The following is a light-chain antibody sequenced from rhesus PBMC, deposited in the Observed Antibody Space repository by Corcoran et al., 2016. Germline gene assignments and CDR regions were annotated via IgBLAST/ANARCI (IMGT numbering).Light chain of an antibody. J-gene: IGKJ4*01. V-gene: IGKV3-40*03. Sequence: EIVMTQSPATLSLSPGETATLSCRASESVGSYLAWYQQKPGQAPKLLVHSAYFRATGIPDRFSGSGSRTEFTRTSSSLEPEDVGVYHCQQYNDLLALTFGGGTKVEIK. CDR3: QQYNDLLALT. CDR1: ESVGSY. CDR2: SAY.